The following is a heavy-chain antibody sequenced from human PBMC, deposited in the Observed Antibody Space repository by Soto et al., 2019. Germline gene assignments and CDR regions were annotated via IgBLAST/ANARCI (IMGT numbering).Heavy chain of an antibody. J-gene: IGHJ4*02. D-gene: IGHD1-26*01. CDR3: ASLGPTVDY. CDR1: GASITNYF. Sequence: SETLSLTCAVSGASITNYFWNWVRQPAGKGLEWIGRISISGITNYNPSLKSRVTMSLDTSKNQFSLKLSSVTAADTAVYYCASLGPTVDYWGQGTLVTVSS. V-gene: IGHV4-4*07. CDR2: ISISGIT.